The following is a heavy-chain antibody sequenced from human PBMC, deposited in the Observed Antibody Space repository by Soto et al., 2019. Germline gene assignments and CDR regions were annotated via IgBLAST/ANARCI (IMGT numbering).Heavy chain of an antibody. CDR2: IYYSGST. V-gene: IGHV4-31*03. CDR1: GGSISSGGYY. J-gene: IGHJ4*02. D-gene: IGHD3-10*01. Sequence: QVQLQESGPGLVKPSQTLSLTYTVSGGSISSGGYYWSWIRQHPGKGLEWIGYIYYSGSTYYNPSLKSRVTISVDTSKNQFSLKLSSVTAADTAVYYCARGLGPRNFISYFDYWGQGTLVTVSS. CDR3: ARGLGPRNFISYFDY.